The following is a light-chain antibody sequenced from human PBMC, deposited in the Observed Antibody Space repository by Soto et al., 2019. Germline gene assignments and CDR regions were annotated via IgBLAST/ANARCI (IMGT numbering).Light chain of an antibody. CDR1: SSNIGSEA. Sequence: QSVLTQPPSASGTPGQRVTISCSGSSSNIGSEAVNWYQQLPGTAPKLLIYSNNQRPSGVLDRFSGSKSGTSASLAISGLQSEHEADYYCAVWDDSLNGPVFGGGTKLTVL. J-gene: IGLJ3*02. V-gene: IGLV1-44*01. CDR3: AVWDDSLNGPV. CDR2: SNN.